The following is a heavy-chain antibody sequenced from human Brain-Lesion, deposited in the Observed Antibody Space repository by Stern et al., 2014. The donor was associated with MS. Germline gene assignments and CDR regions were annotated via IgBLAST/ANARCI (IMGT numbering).Heavy chain of an antibody. D-gene: IGHD1-26*01. CDR2: FDPEDGET. V-gene: IGHV1-24*01. CDR1: GYTLTELS. Sequence: QVQLVQSEAEVKKPGASVKVSCKVSGYTLTELSMHWVRQALRKGLEWMGGFDPEDGETIYAQKFQGRVTMTEDTSTDTAYMELSSLRSEDTAVYYCATLSPGAGGNYYRHFDYWGQGTLVTVSS. CDR3: ATLSPGAGGNYYRHFDY. J-gene: IGHJ4*02.